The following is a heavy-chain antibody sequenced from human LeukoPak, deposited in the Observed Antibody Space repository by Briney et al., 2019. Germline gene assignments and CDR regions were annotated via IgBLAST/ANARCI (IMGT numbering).Heavy chain of an antibody. CDR3: ARDLTEREGATLDY. D-gene: IGHD1-26*01. V-gene: IGHV4-61*02. J-gene: IGHJ4*02. CDR2: IYTSGST. Sequence: PSETLSLTCTVSGGSISSSSYYWSWIRQPAGKGLEWIGRIYTSGSTNYNPSLKSRVTMSVDTSKNQFSLKLSSVTAADTAVYYCARDLTEREGATLDYWGQGTLVTVSS. CDR1: GGSISSSSYY.